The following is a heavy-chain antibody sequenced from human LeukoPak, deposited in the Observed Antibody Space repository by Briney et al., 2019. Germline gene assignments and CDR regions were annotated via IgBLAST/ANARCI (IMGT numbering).Heavy chain of an antibody. Sequence: GGSLRLSCAASGFTFSSYAMHWVRQAPGKGLEYVSAISSNGGSTYYANSVKGRFTISRDNSKNTLYLQMGSLRAEDMAVYYCARDLGDYSNYWGQGTLVTVSS. V-gene: IGHV3-64*01. D-gene: IGHD4-11*01. CDR2: ISSNGGST. CDR1: GFTFSSYA. J-gene: IGHJ4*02. CDR3: ARDLGDYSNY.